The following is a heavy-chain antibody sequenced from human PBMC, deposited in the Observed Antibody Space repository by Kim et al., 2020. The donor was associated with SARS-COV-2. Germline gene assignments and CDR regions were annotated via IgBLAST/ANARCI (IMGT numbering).Heavy chain of an antibody. D-gene: IGHD4-4*01. CDR1: GFTFSSYA. CDR2: ISGSGGST. CDR3: AKGAGGNYYYYYYMDV. Sequence: GGSLRLSCAASGFTFSSYAMSWVRQAPGKGLEWVSAISGSGGSTYYADSVKGRFTISRDNSKNTLYLQMNSLRAEDTAVYYCAKGAGGNYYYYYYMDVWGKGTTVTVSS. V-gene: IGHV3-23*01. J-gene: IGHJ6*03.